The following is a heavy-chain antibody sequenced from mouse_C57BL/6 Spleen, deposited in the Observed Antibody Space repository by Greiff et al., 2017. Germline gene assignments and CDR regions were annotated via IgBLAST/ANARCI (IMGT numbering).Heavy chain of an antibody. CDR3: ARRGLTGTSYFDV. CDR2: IYPGDGDT. Sequence: VKLMESGPELVKPGASVKISCKASGYAFSSSWMNWVKQRPGKGLEWIGRIYPGDGDTNYNGKFKGKATLTADKSSSTAYMQLSSLTSEDSAVYFCARRGLTGTSYFDVWGTGTTVTVSS. V-gene: IGHV1-82*01. J-gene: IGHJ1*03. CDR1: GYAFSSSW. D-gene: IGHD4-1*01.